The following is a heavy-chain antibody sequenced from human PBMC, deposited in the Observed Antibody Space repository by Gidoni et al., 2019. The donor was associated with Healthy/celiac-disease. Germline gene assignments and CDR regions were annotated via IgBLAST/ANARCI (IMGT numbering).Heavy chain of an antibody. D-gene: IGHD6-19*01. J-gene: IGHJ4*02. CDR1: GFTFSRYA. Sequence: EVQLLESGGGLVQPGGSLRLPRAASGFTFSRYAMSWVRQAPGKGLEWVSAISGSGGSTYYADSVKGRFTISRDNSKNTLYLQMNSLRAEDTAVYYCAKDTTRSGWSGNFDYWGQGTLVTVSS. CDR3: AKDTTRSGWSGNFDY. CDR2: ISGSGGST. V-gene: IGHV3-23*01.